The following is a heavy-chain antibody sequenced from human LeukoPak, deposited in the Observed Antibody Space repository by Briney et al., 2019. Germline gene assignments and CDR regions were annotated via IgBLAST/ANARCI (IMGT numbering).Heavy chain of an antibody. J-gene: IGHJ4*02. CDR2: TNGDGSST. D-gene: IGHD5-18*01. Sequence: GGSLRLSCAASGFTFSSYWMHWVRQAPGKGLVWVSRTNGDGSSTSYAGSVKGRFTISRDNAKNTLYVQMNSLRAEDTAVYYCARGNWDTAMVDYWGQGTLVTVSS. V-gene: IGHV3-74*01. CDR1: GFTFSSYW. CDR3: ARGNWDTAMVDY.